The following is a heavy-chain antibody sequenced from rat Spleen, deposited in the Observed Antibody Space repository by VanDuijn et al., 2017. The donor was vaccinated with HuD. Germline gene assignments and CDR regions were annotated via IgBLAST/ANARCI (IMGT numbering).Heavy chain of an antibody. Sequence: EVQLQESGPGLVKPSQSLSLTCSVTGYSISSAYRWNWIRKFPENKMEWMGYISYSGSTGYNPPLKTRVSITRDTSKNQFFLQLNAVTTEDTATSYCSKYGDSYGHVGIFDYWGQGVMVTVSS. V-gene: IGHV3-1*01. CDR3: SKYGDSYGHVGIFDY. CDR1: GYSISSAY. D-gene: IGHD1-12*01. J-gene: IGHJ2*01. CDR2: ISYSGST.